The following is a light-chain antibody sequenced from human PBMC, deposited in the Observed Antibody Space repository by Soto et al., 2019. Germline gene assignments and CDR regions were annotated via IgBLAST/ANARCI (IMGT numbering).Light chain of an antibody. CDR2: EVS. J-gene: IGLJ3*02. V-gene: IGLV2-8*01. CDR3: SSYAGSNDWV. CDR1: SSDVGGYNY. Sequence: QSALTQPPSASGSPGQSVTISCTGTSSDVGGYNYVSWYQQHPDKDPKLIIYEVSKRPSGVPDRFSGSKSGNTASLTVSGLQAEDEADYYCSSYAGSNDWVFGGGTKLTVL.